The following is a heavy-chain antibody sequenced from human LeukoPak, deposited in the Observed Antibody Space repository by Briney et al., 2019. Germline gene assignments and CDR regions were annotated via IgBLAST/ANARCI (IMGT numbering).Heavy chain of an antibody. CDR1: GGTFSSYA. Sequence: ASVKVSCKASGGTFSSYAISWVRQAPGQGLEWMGGIIPIFGTANHAQKFQGRVTITADESTSTAYMELSSLRSEDTAVYYCARGLPLTGYYFDYWGQGTLVTVSS. CDR3: ARGLPLTGYYFDY. V-gene: IGHV1-69*13. D-gene: IGHD3-9*01. CDR2: IIPIFGTA. J-gene: IGHJ4*02.